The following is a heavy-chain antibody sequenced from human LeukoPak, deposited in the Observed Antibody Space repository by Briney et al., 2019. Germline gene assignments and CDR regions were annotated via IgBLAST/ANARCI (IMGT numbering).Heavy chain of an antibody. CDR3: ARPDDLYYDSSGYYFLGAFDI. J-gene: IGHJ3*02. V-gene: IGHV5-51*01. CDR2: TYLGDSDT. Sequence: GESLKISCKGSGYNFTNHWIGWVRQMPGKGLEWMGITYLGDSDTRYSPSFQGQVTISADKSFSTAYLQWSSLKASDTAMYYCARPDDLYYDSSGYYFLGAFDIWGQGTMVTVSS. CDR1: GYNFTNHW. D-gene: IGHD3-22*01.